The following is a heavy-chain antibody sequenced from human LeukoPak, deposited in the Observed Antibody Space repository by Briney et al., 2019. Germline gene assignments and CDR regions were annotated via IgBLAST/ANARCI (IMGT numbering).Heavy chain of an antibody. J-gene: IGHJ5*02. CDR1: GFTFSSYW. Sequence: GGSLRLSCAASGFTFSSYWMHWVRQAPGKGLVWVSRINSDGSSTSYADSVKGRFTISRDNAKNSLYLQMNNLRAEDRAVYYCARGRSVPAAMGNWFDPWGQGTLVTVSA. CDR3: ARGRSVPAAMGNWFDP. D-gene: IGHD2-2*01. V-gene: IGHV3-74*01. CDR2: INSDGSST.